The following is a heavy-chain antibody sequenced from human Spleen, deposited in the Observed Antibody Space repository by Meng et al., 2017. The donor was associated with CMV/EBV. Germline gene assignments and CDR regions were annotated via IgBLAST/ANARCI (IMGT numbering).Heavy chain of an antibody. CDR2: ISSSSGYK. CDR1: GLTFSTYG. Sequence: GGSLRLSCAASGLTFSTYGMNWVRQAPGKGLEWVSSISSSSGYKYYADSVRGRFTISRDNAKNSLYLQMNSLRAEDTAVYYCAREIVHGPVIAILMGGNYFDYWGQGTLVTVSS. CDR3: AREIVHGPVIAILMGGNYFDY. D-gene: IGHD2-21*01. J-gene: IGHJ4*02. V-gene: IGHV3-21*06.